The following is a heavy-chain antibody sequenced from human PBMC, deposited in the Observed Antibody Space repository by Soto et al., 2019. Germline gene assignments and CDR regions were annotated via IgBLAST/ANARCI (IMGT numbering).Heavy chain of an antibody. V-gene: IGHV1-8*01. CDR1: GYSFGNYD. CDR2: MNPNSGNT. CDR3: ARGKSLEN. J-gene: IGHJ4*02. D-gene: IGHD1-1*01. Sequence: QVQLVQSGAEVKKPGASVKVSCKASGYSFGNYDINWVRQATGQGLEWMGWMNPNSGNTGYAQKFEGRVTMTRDTPITTAYMEMSSLRSEDTAVYYCARGKSLENWGQGTLVTVSA.